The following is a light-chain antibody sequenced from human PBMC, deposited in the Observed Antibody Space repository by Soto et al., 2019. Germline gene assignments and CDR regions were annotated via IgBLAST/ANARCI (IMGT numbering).Light chain of an antibody. CDR2: DAS. CDR1: QTVSGSL. V-gene: IGKV3-20*01. J-gene: IGKJ1*01. CDR3: QQYQNLWT. Sequence: EIELMQSPGTLSLSPGERATLFCRASQTVSGSLLAWYQQRPGQPPRLLIFDASRRATGTPARFSGSGSGTEFTLTITSLQSEDFALYYCQQYQNLWTFGQGTEVEI.